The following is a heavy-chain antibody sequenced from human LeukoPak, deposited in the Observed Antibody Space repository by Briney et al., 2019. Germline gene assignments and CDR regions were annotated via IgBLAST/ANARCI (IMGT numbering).Heavy chain of an antibody. V-gene: IGHV3-74*01. CDR2: INSDGGST. D-gene: IGHD5-24*01. CDR3: ARRIQGMAPYYFDY. CDR1: GSTFSDYG. J-gene: IGHJ4*02. Sequence: GGSLRLSCAASGSTFSDYGMHWVRQAPGKGPVWVSRINSDGGSTSYADSVKGRFTISRDNAKNTLYLQMNSLRAEDTAVYYCARRIQGMAPYYFDYWGQGTLVTVSS.